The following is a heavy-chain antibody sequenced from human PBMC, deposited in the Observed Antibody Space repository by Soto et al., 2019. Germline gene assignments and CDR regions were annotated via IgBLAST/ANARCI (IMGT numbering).Heavy chain of an antibody. J-gene: IGHJ4*02. D-gene: IGHD2-8*01. Sequence: QVQLVESGGGVVQPGGSLTLSCAASGFTFSSYGMHWVRQAPGTGLEWVAVMSYDGNNKYYADSVKGRFTVSRDNSRNTQFLQMNSLRVEDTAVYYCAKGFISGGYCANGICYNFDYWGQGTPVTVSS. V-gene: IGHV3-30*18. CDR1: GFTFSSYG. CDR2: MSYDGNNK. CDR3: AKGFISGGYCANGICYNFDY.